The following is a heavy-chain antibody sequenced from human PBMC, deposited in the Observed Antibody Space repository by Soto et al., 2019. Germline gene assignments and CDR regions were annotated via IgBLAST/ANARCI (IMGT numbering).Heavy chain of an antibody. J-gene: IGHJ4*02. Sequence: QLQLVQSGPEAKKPVSSVKVSCKASGYAFATSTISWLRQAPGQGPEWMGWMKEYSGKTKYAEKLKGRLTMTTDTTTSTAYMELRSVTKDDTAIYYCAIANYGDDDYWGQGTLVTVSS. V-gene: IGHV1-18*01. CDR1: GYAFATST. CDR2: MKEYSGKT. CDR3: AIANYGDDDY. D-gene: IGHD4-17*01.